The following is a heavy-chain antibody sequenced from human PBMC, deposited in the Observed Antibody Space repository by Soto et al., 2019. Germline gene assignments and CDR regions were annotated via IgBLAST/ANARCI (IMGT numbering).Heavy chain of an antibody. J-gene: IGHJ4*02. CDR3: ARDEGSHGFDS. CDR1: GYTFTNYG. D-gene: IGHD6-19*01. Sequence: QVQLLVQSGSEVKKPGASVKVSCQASGYTFTNYGISWVRQAPGQGLEWMGWVSGYNGNTNYAQKLRGRVTMTTDTPTSTANMELGTVRSDDTAVYSWARDEGSHGFDSWGRGTLVTVSS. CDR2: VSGYNGNT. V-gene: IGHV1-18*04.